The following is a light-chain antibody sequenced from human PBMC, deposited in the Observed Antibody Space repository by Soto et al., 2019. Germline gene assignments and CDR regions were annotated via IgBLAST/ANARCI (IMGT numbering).Light chain of an antibody. CDR2: GAS. J-gene: IGKJ1*01. CDR3: QQYGSSPQT. CDR1: QSVSSSY. V-gene: IGKV3-20*01. Sequence: ETELTQSPGTLSLSPGQRATLSCRASQSVSSSYLAWYQHKNGQPPRILIYGASSRDTGIPDRFSGSGSGTNFTLTISRLEPEDFEVYYCQQYGSSPQTFGQGTKVDI.